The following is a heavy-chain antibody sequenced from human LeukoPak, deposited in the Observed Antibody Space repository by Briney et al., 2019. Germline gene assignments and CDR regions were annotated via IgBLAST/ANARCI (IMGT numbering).Heavy chain of an antibody. J-gene: IGHJ4*02. D-gene: IGHD6-13*01. CDR1: GFTFSSFG. V-gene: IGHV3-33*06. Sequence: GGSLRLSCAASGFTFSSFGMHWVRQAPGKGLEWVAVIWYDGSNRYYADSVKGRFTISRDNSKNTLSLQMNSLRAGDTAVYYCAKDAAGSSSWANYWGQGALVTVSS. CDR3: AKDAAGSSSWANY. CDR2: IWYDGSNR.